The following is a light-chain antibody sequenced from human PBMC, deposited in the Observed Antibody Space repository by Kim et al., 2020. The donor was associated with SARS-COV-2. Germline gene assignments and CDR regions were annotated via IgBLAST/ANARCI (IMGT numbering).Light chain of an antibody. V-gene: IGKV3-20*01. CDR1: HSVSSDY. Sequence: SPGTRATLSCRASHSVSSDYLAWYKQKPGQAPRLLIYGASSRATGIPDRFSGSGSGTDFTLTITRLEPEDFAVYYCQQYSSSPATFGQGTKVDIK. J-gene: IGKJ1*01. CDR2: GAS. CDR3: QQYSSSPAT.